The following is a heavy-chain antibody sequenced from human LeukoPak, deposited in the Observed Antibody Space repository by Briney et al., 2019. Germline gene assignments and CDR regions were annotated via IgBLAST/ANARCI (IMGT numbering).Heavy chain of an antibody. CDR2: IRYDGSNK. D-gene: IGHD6-19*01. V-gene: IGHV3-30*02. CDR3: ARAYSSGWTYYFDY. CDR1: GFTFSSYG. J-gene: IGHJ4*02. Sequence: GGSLRLSCAASGFTFSSYGMHWVRQAPGKGLEWVAFIRYDGSNKYYADSVKGGFTISRDNAKNSLYLQMNSLRAEDTAVYFCARAYSSGWTYYFDYWGQGTLVTVSS.